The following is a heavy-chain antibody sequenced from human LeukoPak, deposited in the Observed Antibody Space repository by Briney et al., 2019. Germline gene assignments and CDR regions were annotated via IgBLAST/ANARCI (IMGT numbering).Heavy chain of an antibody. CDR2: INHSGST. CDR1: GGSFSGYY. CDR3: ARGGPISFDY. J-gene: IGHJ4*02. D-gene: IGHD3-9*01. V-gene: IGHV4-34*01. Sequence: KASETLSLTCAVYGGSFSGYYWSWIRQPPGKGLEWIGEINHSGSTNYNPSLKSRVTISVDTSKNQFSLKLSSVTAADTAVYYCARGGPISFDYWGQGTLVTVSS.